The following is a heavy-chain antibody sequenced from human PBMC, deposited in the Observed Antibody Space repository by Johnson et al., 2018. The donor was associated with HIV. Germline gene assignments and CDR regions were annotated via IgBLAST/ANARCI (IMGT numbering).Heavy chain of an antibody. CDR1: GFSVSNNY. CDR2: IYSGGST. D-gene: IGHD4/OR15-4a*01. J-gene: IGHJ3*02. V-gene: IGHV3-66*02. Sequence: VQLVESGGGLVQPGGSLRLSCGASGFSVSNNYMNWVRQAPGKGLEWVSVIYSGGSTYYADSVKGRFTISRDSSKNTLYLQMNSLRAEDTAVYYCARGGASDAFDIWGQGTMVTVSS. CDR3: ARGGASDAFDI.